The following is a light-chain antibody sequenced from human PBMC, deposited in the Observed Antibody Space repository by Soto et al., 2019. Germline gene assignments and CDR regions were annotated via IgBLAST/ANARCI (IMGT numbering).Light chain of an antibody. CDR3: QQFNRYSF. CDR2: DAS. J-gene: IGKJ4*01. CDR1: QSISSW. V-gene: IGKV1-5*01. Sequence: DIQMTQSPSTLSASVGDRVTITCRASQSISSWLAWYQQKPGKAPKLLIYDASSLESGVPSRFSGSGSGTEFTLTISSLQPDDFATYYCQQFNRYSFFGGGTKVEIK.